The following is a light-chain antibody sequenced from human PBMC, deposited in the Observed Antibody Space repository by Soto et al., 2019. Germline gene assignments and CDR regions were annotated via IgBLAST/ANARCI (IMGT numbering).Light chain of an antibody. CDR1: SSDVGGYNY. J-gene: IGLJ1*01. V-gene: IGLV2-14*01. CDR2: DVS. CDR3: SSSTSSSTLV. Sequence: QSALTQPASVSGAPGPWIPISCTGPSSDVGGYNYVSWYQQHPGKALKLMIYDVSNRPSGVSNRFSVSTSVNTASLTVSGLEAEYEEDYCFSSSTSSSTLVVGTGTKLT.